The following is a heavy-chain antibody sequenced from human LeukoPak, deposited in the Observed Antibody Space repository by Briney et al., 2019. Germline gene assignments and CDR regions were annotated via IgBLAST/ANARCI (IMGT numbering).Heavy chain of an antibody. V-gene: IGHV3-48*01. CDR2: ILFSSSTI. J-gene: IGHJ4*02. Sequence: TGGSLRLSCAASGFTFSSYSMNWVRQAPGKGLEWLSYILFSSSTIYYADSVKGRFTISRDNAKNSLYLQMNTLRAEDTAVYYCARDGGYSYEFDYWGQGTLVTVSS. D-gene: IGHD5-18*01. CDR3: ARDGGYSYEFDY. CDR1: GFTFSSYS.